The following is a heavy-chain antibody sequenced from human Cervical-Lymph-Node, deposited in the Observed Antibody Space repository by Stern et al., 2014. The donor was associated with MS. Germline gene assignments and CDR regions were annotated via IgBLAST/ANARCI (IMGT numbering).Heavy chain of an antibody. V-gene: IGHV1-18*01. D-gene: IGHD2-8*01. CDR3: ARDKMHAFDY. J-gene: IGHJ4*02. Sequence: VQLVESGTEVKKPGASVLVSCKASGYTFTTYGITWVRQAPGQGLEWMGWISADNGNTKNAQNSEERVTMTRDTTTGTAYMEVRSLRSEDTAVYYCARDKMHAFDYWGQGTQVTVPS. CDR2: ISADNGNT. CDR1: GYTFTTYG.